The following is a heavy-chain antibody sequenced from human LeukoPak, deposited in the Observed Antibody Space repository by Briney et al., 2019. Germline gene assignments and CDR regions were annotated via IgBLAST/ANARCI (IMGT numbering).Heavy chain of an antibody. CDR2: IYYSGST. Sequence: SETLSLTCTVSGGSISSYYWSWIRQPPGKGLEWIGYIYYSGSTNYNPSLKSRVTISVDMSKNQFSLKLSSVTAADTAVYYCARVKWVYYFDYWGQGTLVTVSS. D-gene: IGHD3-22*01. CDR1: GGSISSYY. J-gene: IGHJ4*02. CDR3: ARVKWVYYFDY. V-gene: IGHV4-59*01.